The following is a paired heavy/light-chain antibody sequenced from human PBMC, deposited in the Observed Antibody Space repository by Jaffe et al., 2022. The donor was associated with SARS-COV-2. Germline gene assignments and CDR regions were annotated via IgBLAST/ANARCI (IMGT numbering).Heavy chain of an antibody. CDR3: VKDGESVVPVLDRFDP. CDR2: ISYDGNNN. Sequence: QVQLVESGGGVVQPGTSLRLSCAASGFTFSSYAMHWVRQAPGKGPEWVAVISYDGNNNYHADSVKGRFTISRDNGKDMLYLQMSSLRPEDTAVYYCVKDGESVVPVLDRFDPWGQGTLVTVSS. D-gene: IGHD2-15*01. J-gene: IGHJ5*02. V-gene: IGHV3-30*04. CDR1: GFTFSSYA.
Light chain of an antibody. CDR3: ATWDSSLTAGV. J-gene: IGLJ3*02. V-gene: IGLV1-51*01. CDR1: SSNIGNNY. Sequence: QSVLTQPPSVSAAPGQKVTISCSGSSSNIGNNYVSWYQQLPGTAPKLLIYDNNQRPSGTPDRFSGSKSGTSATLSITGLQTGDEADYYCATWDSSLTAGVFGGGTKLTVL. CDR2: DNN.